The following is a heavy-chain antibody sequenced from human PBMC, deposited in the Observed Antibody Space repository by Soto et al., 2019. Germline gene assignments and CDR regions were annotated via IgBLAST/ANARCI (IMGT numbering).Heavy chain of an antibody. V-gene: IGHV3-23*01. Sequence: GGSLRLSCAASGFSFRTYAMGWVRQAPGKGLEWVSVMSNSGDLTYYADSVKGRFTISRDNSENTLYLQMSGLRAEDEAIYYCAKDAGRTNCWYYLVYWGQGTLVTVSS. CDR2: MSNSGDLT. J-gene: IGHJ4*02. CDR1: GFSFRTYA. D-gene: IGHD2-2*01. CDR3: AKDAGRTNCWYYLVY.